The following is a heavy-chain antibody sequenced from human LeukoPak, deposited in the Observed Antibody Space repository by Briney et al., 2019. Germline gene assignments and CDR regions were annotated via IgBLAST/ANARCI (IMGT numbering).Heavy chain of an antibody. J-gene: IGHJ4*02. CDR2: IQSKTDGGTT. CDR1: GFTFSNAW. Sequence: GGSLRLSCAASGFTFSNAWMSWVRRAPGKGLEWVGRIQSKTDGGTTDYAAPVKGRFRISRDDSKNTLYLQMKRLKTEDTAVYYCTTDLNARGNYYDSSGFISTIDYWGQGTLVTVSS. CDR3: TTDLNARGNYYDSSGFISTIDY. V-gene: IGHV3-15*01. D-gene: IGHD3-22*01.